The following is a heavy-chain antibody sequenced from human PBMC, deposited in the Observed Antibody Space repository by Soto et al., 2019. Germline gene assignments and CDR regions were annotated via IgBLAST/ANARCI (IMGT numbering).Heavy chain of an antibody. CDR1: GFTFSSYA. D-gene: IGHD6-19*01. CDR3: AKAPSKLGWYIDY. Sequence: GGSLRLSCAASGFTFSSYAMHWVRQAPGKGLEWVAVISYDGSNKYYADSVKGRFTISRDNSKNTLYLQMNSLRAEDTAVYHCAKAPSKLGWYIDYWGQGTLVTVSS. V-gene: IGHV3-30-3*01. CDR2: ISYDGSNK. J-gene: IGHJ4*02.